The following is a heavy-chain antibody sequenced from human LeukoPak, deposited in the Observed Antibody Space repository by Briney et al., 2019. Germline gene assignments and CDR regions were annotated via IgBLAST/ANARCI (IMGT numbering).Heavy chain of an antibody. D-gene: IGHD6-19*01. V-gene: IGHV4-39*07. Sequence: GSLRLSCEASGFTFSTYAMSWVRQAPGKGLEWIGSIYYSGSTYYNPSLKSRVTISVDTSKNQFSLKLSSVTAADTAVYYCARDKMYSSGWYWSDNWFDPWGQGTLVTVSS. CDR2: IYYSGST. J-gene: IGHJ5*02. CDR3: ARDKMYSSGWYWSDNWFDP. CDR1: GFTFSTYA.